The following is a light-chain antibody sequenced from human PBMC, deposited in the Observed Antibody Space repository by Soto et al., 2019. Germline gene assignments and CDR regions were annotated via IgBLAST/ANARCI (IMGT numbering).Light chain of an antibody. CDR2: SAS. Sequence: AIRVTQSPSSFSASTGDRVTITCRASQGVSTYLVWYQQKPGMAPKLLIYSASTLQSGVPSRFSGSGRGTDFTLTISYLQSEDFATYYCQQYYSYPFTFGPGTKVDIK. J-gene: IGKJ3*01. V-gene: IGKV1-8*01. CDR1: QGVSTY. CDR3: QQYYSYPFT.